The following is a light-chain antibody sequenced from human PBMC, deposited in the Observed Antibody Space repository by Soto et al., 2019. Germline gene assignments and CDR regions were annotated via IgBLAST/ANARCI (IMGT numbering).Light chain of an antibody. CDR3: QQRSNWPGT. J-gene: IGKJ3*01. Sequence: EIVLTHSPATLSLSPGQRAILSCRASQSVGTYLAWYQQKPGQAPRLLIYDASNRASGIPARFGGSGSGTDFTLTISSLEPEDFGVYYCQQRSNWPGTFGPGTKVDIK. V-gene: IGKV3-11*01. CDR2: DAS. CDR1: QSVGTY.